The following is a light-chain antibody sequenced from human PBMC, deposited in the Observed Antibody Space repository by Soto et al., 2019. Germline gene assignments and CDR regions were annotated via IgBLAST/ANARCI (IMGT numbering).Light chain of an antibody. CDR3: QQFNSYPT. CDR2: DAS. Sequence: AIPLTQSPSSLSASVGDRVTITCRASQGISSALAWYQQKPGKAPKLLIYDASSLESGVPSRFSGSGSGTDFTLTISSLQPEVFATYYCQQFNSYPTFGQGTRLEIK. CDR1: QGISSA. J-gene: IGKJ5*01. V-gene: IGKV1-13*02.